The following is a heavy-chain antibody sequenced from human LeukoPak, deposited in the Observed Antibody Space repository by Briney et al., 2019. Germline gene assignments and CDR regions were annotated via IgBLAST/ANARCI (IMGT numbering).Heavy chain of an antibody. CDR2: IYYSGST. J-gene: IGHJ6*03. V-gene: IGHV4-59*01. CDR3: ARVPWGSGSYGGLYYYYYYMDV. D-gene: IGHD3-10*01. CDR1: GGSISSYY. Sequence: PSETLSLTCTVSGGSISSYYWSWIRQPPGKGLEWIGYIYYSGSTNYNPSLKSRVTISVGTSKNQFSLKLSSVTAADTAVYYCARVPWGSGSYGGLYYYYYYMDVWGKGTTVTISS.